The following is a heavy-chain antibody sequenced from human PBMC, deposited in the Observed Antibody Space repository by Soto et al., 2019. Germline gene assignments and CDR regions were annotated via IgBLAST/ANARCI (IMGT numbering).Heavy chain of an antibody. CDR3: ARHVTYYDILSGYYFDY. V-gene: IGHV5-51*01. CDR1: GYNFTIYW. Sequence: PGESLKLPFKGSGYNFTIYWIAWGRQIRGKGLELMAIINPGDSETKYSPSFQGQVTISADKSINTAYLQWSSLKASDTAMYYCARHVTYYDILSGYYFDYWGQGTQVTVSS. CDR2: INPGDSET. D-gene: IGHD3-9*01. J-gene: IGHJ4*02.